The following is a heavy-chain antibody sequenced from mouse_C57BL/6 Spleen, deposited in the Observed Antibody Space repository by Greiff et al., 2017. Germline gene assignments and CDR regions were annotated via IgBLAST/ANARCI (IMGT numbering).Heavy chain of an antibody. D-gene: IGHD2-1*01. V-gene: IGHV1-26*01. CDR2: INPNYGGT. CDR1: GYTFTDYY. CDR3: ARFYYGNSYAMDY. J-gene: IGHJ4*01. Sequence: EVQLQQSGPELVKPGASVKISCKASGYTFTDYYMNWVKQSHGKSLEWIGDINPNYGGTSYNQKFKGKATLTVDKSSSTAYMELRSLKSEDSAVYYCARFYYGNSYAMDYWGQGTSVTVSS.